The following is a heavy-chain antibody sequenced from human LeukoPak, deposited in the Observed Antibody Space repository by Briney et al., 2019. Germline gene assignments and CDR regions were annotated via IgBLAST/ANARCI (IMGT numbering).Heavy chain of an antibody. D-gene: IGHD3-10*01. V-gene: IGHV2-70*11. J-gene: IGHJ3*02. CDR1: RFSLSTAEMS. CDR3: ARRLYGSGSSNAFDI. CDR2: IDCDDDK. Sequence: SGPALVKPTQTLTLTCTFFRFSLSTAEMSVSWVGQPPRKALEWLARIDCDDDKYYSASLKTRLTISKDTSKHRVVLTMTNMDPVDTATYYCARRLYGSGSSNAFDIWGQGTMVTVSS.